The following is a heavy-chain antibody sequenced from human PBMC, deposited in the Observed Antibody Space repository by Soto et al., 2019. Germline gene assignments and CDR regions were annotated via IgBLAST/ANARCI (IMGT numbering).Heavy chain of an antibody. V-gene: IGHV3-23*01. D-gene: IGHD1-20*01. CDR1: GFTCSSYD. Sequence: PGGSLRLSCAASGFTCSSYDMSWVRQAPGKGLEWVSTILVGGSTHYPDSVKGRFTISRDNSKNTVFLQMNSLTAGDTAVYYCATNNTPGGMDVWGQGTTVTVSS. J-gene: IGHJ6*02. CDR3: ATNNTPGGMDV. CDR2: ILVGGST.